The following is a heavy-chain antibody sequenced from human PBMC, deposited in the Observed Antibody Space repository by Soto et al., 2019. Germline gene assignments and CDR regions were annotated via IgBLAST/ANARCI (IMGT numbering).Heavy chain of an antibody. CDR1: DYC. Sequence: DYCCSIKSKTTGKGLEWIGYLYFNGGTQYNPSLRTPVSMSLDTSKKHFSLKMRSVTAADTAVYYCARVISKYSGWYDPHTCFEAWGQGALVTVSS. CDR3: ARVISKYSGWYDPHTCFEA. CDR2: LYFNGGT. D-gene: IGHD6-13*01. V-gene: IGHV4-30-4*01. J-gene: IGHJ5*02.